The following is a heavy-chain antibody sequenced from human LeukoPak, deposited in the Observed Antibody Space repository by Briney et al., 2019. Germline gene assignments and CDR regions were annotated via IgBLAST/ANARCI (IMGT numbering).Heavy chain of an antibody. V-gene: IGHV3-7*03. D-gene: IGHD6-19*01. CDR3: ARAEDSSGWYSASFDY. J-gene: IGHJ4*02. CDR2: IKKDGSDK. Sequence: GGSLRLSCAASGFTFSSYCMSWLRQAPGKGLEGVANIKKDGSDKYYVDSVKGRFTISRDNAKNSLYLQMNSLRAEQTAVYYCARAEDSSGWYSASFDYWGQGTLVTVSS. CDR1: GFTFSSYC.